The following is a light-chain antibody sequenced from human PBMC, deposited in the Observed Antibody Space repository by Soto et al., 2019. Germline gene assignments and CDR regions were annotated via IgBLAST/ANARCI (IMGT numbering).Light chain of an antibody. V-gene: IGLV1-40*01. CDR1: SSNIGAGYN. CDR3: QSYDSSLSGGV. J-gene: IGLJ3*02. Sequence: QSVLTQPPSVSGAPGQRVTISCTGSSSNIGAGYNVHWYQPLPGTAPKLLIYGNSNRPSGVPDRFSGSKSGTSAPLAITGLLAGDGADYYCQSYDSSLSGGVFGGGTKVTVL. CDR2: GNS.